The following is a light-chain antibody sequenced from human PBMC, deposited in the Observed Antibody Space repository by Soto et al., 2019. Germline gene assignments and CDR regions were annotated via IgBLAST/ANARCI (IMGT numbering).Light chain of an antibody. CDR2: GVT. CDR1: GSDIGAYNY. J-gene: IGLJ1*01. Sequence: QSVLTQPASVSGSPGQSITISCTGTGSDIGAYNYVSWYQQHPGKAPKLIIYGVTHRPSGVSTRFSASKSAYTASLTISGLQAEDEADYYCSSFTTSYFYVFGTGTKVTVL. V-gene: IGLV2-14*01. CDR3: SSFTTSYFYV.